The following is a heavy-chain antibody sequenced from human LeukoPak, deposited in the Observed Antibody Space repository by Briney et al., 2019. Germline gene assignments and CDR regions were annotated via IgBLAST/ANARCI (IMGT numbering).Heavy chain of an antibody. CDR3: TRDDGYNKVDY. J-gene: IGHJ4*02. CDR2: INSDGSST. CDR1: ALAFSDHG. Sequence: PGRSLRLSCAASALAFSDHGMHWVRQAPGKGLVWVSRINSDGSSTNYADSVKGRFTISRDNAKNTLYLQMNSLRAEDTAVYYCTRDDGYNKVDYWGQGTLVTVSS. D-gene: IGHD5-24*01. V-gene: IGHV3-74*01.